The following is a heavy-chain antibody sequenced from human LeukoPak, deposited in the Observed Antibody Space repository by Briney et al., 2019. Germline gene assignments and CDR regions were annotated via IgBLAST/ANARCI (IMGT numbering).Heavy chain of an antibody. J-gene: IGHJ4*02. CDR1: GGSINSGDYY. CDR2: IYYSGST. Sequence: PSETLSLTCTVSGGSINSGDYYWSWIRQPPGKGLEWIGYIYYSGSTYYNPSLKSRLTISVDTSKNQFSLKLSSVTTADTAVYYCARNTHYSSSWFDYWGQGTLVTVSS. D-gene: IGHD6-13*01. CDR3: ARNTHYSSSWFDY. V-gene: IGHV4-30-4*01.